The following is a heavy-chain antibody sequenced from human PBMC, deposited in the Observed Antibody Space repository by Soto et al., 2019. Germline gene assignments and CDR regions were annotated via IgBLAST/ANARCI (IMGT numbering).Heavy chain of an antibody. J-gene: IGHJ5*02. V-gene: IGHV3-23*01. Sequence: EVQLLESGGGLVQPGGSLRLSCAASGFTFGSYAMSWVRQTPGKGLEWVSAISGSGDSTYYADSVKGRFTISRDNSKNTLYLQMNSLRAEDTAVYYCAKLRWGSDNWFDPWGQGTLVTVSS. CDR3: AKLRWGSDNWFDP. D-gene: IGHD3-10*01. CDR2: ISGSGDST. CDR1: GFTFGSYA.